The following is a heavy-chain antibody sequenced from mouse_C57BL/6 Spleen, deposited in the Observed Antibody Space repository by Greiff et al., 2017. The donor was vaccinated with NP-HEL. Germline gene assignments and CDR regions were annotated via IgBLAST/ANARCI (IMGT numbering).Heavy chain of an antibody. CDR3: AIATGTRSPFDY. V-gene: IGHV3-6*01. D-gene: IGHD4-1*02. Sequence: VQLQESGPGLVKPSQSLSLTCSVTGYSITSGYYWNWIRQFPGNKLEWMGYISYDGSNNYNPSLKNRISITRDTSKNQFFLKLNSVTTEDTATYYCAIATGTRSPFDYWGQGTTLTVSS. J-gene: IGHJ2*01. CDR2: ISYDGSN. CDR1: GYSITSGYY.